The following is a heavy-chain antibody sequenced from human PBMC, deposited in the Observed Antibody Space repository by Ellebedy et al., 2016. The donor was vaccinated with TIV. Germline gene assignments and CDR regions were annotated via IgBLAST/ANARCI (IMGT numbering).Heavy chain of an antibody. CDR3: AKTTLAGNFDS. J-gene: IGHJ4*02. CDR2: VSGSGDTT. V-gene: IGHV3-23*01. CDR1: GFTFSNYA. D-gene: IGHD3-10*01. Sequence: PGGSLRLSCAASGFTFSNYAMRRVRQAPGKGLEWVSSVSGSGDTTFYGDSVKGRFTISRDNSKDTLYLQMNSLRVEDTAIYYCAKTTLAGNFDSWGQGTLVTVPS.